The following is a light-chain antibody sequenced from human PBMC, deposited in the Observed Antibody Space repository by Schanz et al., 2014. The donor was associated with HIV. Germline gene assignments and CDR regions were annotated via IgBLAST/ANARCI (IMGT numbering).Light chain of an antibody. CDR3: SSYTFSSTLV. J-gene: IGLJ3*02. CDR1: SSDVGDYNY. CDR2: EVS. Sequence: QFALTQPPSASGSPGQSVTLSCTGTSSDVGDYNYVSWYQQHPGKAPKIMIYEVSKRPSGVPDRFSGSKSGNTASLTISGLQAEDEADYYCSSYTFSSTLVFGGGTKLTVL. V-gene: IGLV2-8*01.